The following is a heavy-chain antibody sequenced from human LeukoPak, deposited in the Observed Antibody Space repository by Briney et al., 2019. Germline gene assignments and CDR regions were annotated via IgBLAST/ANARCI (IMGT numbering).Heavy chain of an antibody. CDR1: GYTFTGYY. CDR3: ARMTVSGRDNWFDP. CDR2: LNPNSGNT. Sequence: GASVKVSCKASGYTFTGYYMHWVRQATGQGLEWMGWLNPNSGNTGYAQKFQDRVTITRNTSINTAYMELSGLRSEDTAVYYCARMTVSGRDNWFDPWGQGTLVTVSS. V-gene: IGHV1-8*03. D-gene: IGHD6-19*01. J-gene: IGHJ5*02.